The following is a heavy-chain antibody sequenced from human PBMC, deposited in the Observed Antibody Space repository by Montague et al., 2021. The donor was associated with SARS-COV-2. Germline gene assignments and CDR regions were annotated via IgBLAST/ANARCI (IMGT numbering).Heavy chain of an antibody. CDR1: GGSFSGYY. CDR2: INHSGST. D-gene: IGHD5-12*01. J-gene: IGHJ4*02. Sequence: SETLSLTCAVYGGSFSGYYWNWIRQPPGKGLEWMGEINHSGSTNYNPSPNSRVITSADTPTNQFSLKLTSVTAADTAVYYCARGPTNNIGMVATGLDYWGQGTLVTVSS. CDR3: ARGPTNNIGMVATGLDY. V-gene: IGHV4-34*01.